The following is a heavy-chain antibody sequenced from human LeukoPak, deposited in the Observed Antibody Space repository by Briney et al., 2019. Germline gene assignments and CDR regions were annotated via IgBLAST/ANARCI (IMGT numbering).Heavy chain of an antibody. D-gene: IGHD3-10*01. CDR1: GGSMDTFY. V-gene: IGHV4-4*07. J-gene: IGHJ5*02. CDR2: IHTSGTT. CDR3: ARGKVAVGADPNRFLAYGWPGWFDP. Sequence: SETLSLTCTVSGGSMDTFYWSFIRQSAGTGLEWLGRIHTSGTTWYNASLKSRVSISLDTSRNQFSLNLNSVTAADSAIYYCARGKVAVGADPNRFLAYGWPGWFDPWGQGTLVTVSS.